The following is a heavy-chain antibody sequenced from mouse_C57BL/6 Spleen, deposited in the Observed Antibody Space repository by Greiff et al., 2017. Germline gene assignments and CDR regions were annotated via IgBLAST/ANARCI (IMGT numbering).Heavy chain of an antibody. V-gene: IGHV1-82*01. CDR3: ARKDRVDY. D-gene: IGHD2-14*01. CDR2: IYPGDGDT. CDR1: GYAFSSSW. Sequence: VQLQQSGPELVKPGASVKISCKASGYAFSSSWMNWVKQRPGKGLEWIGRIYPGDGDTNYNGKFKGKATLTADKSSSTAYMQLSSLTSEYAAVYFCARKDRVDYWGQGTTLTVSA. J-gene: IGHJ2*01.